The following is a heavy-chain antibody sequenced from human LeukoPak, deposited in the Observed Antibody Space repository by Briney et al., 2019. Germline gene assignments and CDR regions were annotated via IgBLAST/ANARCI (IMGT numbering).Heavy chain of an antibody. V-gene: IGHV4-34*01. D-gene: IGHD3-10*01. CDR2: INHSGST. CDR1: GGSFSGYY. Sequence: SETLSLTCAVYGGSFSGYYWSWIRQPPGKGLEWIGEINHSGSTNYNPSLKSRVTISVDTSKNQFSLKLSSVTAADTAVYYCARDNLLGYYGSGSYLDVWGKGTTVTIFS. J-gene: IGHJ6*03. CDR3: ARDNLLGYYGSGSYLDV.